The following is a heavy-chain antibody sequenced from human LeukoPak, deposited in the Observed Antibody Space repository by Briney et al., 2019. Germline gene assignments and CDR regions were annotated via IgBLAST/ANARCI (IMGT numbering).Heavy chain of an antibody. CDR2: IISGAYYT. V-gene: IGHV3-21*01. CDR3: AGGYASSWKKETDAFDI. Sequence: GGPLRLPCPPSGFTLRSYAMSWVPRAPGRGLEWVSCIISGAYYTYYGESVKGRFTISRDNARNSLYLQMNSLRDDDTAVYYCAGGYASSWKKETDAFDIWGQGTLVTVSS. D-gene: IGHD6-13*01. J-gene: IGHJ3*02. CDR1: GFTLRSYA.